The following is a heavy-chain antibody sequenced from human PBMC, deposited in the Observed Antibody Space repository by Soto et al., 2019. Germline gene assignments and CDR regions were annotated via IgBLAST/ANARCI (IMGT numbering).Heavy chain of an antibody. Sequence: QVQLVQSGAEEKKPGASVKVSCKASGYTFTSYAMHWVRQAPGPRREWMGWINAGNGNTKYSQKLQGRVTITRDTSASTAYMELSSLRSEDTAVYYCARSIVVVTALDYWGQGTLVTVSS. CDR1: GYTFTSYA. D-gene: IGHD2-21*02. CDR3: ARSIVVVTALDY. CDR2: INAGNGNT. J-gene: IGHJ4*02. V-gene: IGHV1-3*05.